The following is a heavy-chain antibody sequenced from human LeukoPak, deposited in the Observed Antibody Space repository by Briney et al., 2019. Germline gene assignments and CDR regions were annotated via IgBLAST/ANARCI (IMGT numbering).Heavy chain of an antibody. CDR1: GFTFSSYG. CDR2: IWYDGSNK. CDR3: ARAFCSGGNCYPRSFDY. Sequence: PGGSLRLSCAASGFTFSSYGMHWVRQAPGKGLEWVAVIWYDGSNKYYADSVKGRFTISRDNSKNTLYLQMNSLRAEDTAVYCCARAFCSGGNCYPRSFDYWGPGTLVTVSS. D-gene: IGHD2-15*01. V-gene: IGHV3-33*01. J-gene: IGHJ4*02.